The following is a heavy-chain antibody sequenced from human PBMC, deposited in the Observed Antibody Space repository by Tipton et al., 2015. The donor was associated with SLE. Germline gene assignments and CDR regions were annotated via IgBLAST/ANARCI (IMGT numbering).Heavy chain of an antibody. J-gene: IGHJ4*02. D-gene: IGHD3-22*01. CDR2: ISSSGSTI. V-gene: IGHV3-48*03. CDR1: GFTFSSYE. Sequence: SLRLSCAASGFTFSSYEMNWVRQAPGKGLEWVSYISSSGSTIYYADSVKGRFTISRDNAKNSLYLQMNGLRAEDTAVYYCASQTPYDSSGFDYWGQGTLVTVSS. CDR3: ASQTPYDSSGFDY.